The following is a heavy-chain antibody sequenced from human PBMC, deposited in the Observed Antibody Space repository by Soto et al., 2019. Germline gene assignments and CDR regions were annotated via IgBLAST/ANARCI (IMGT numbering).Heavy chain of an antibody. J-gene: IGHJ6*02. CDR2: INPSGGST. CDR3: ARCNTAMDPDYYYYGMDV. V-gene: IGHV1-46*01. Sequence: QVQLVQSGAEVKKPGASVKVSCKASGYTFTSYYMHWVRQAPGQGLEWMGIINPSGGSTSYAQKFQGRVTMTRDTSTCTVYMELSSLRSEDTAVYYCARCNTAMDPDYYYYGMDVWGQGTTVTVSS. D-gene: IGHD5-18*01. CDR1: GYTFTSYY.